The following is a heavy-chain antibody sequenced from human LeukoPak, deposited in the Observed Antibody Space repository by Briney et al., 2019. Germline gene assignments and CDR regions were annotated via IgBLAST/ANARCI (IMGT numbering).Heavy chain of an antibody. CDR2: IRSKAYGATT. Sequence: PGRSLRLSCTASGFTFGDYAMSWVRQAPGKGLEWVGFIRSKAYGATTEYAASVKDRFTISRDDSKSIAYLQMNSLKTEDTAVYYCTRAPYGGNSLATYWGQGTLVTASS. CDR1: GFTFGDYA. J-gene: IGHJ4*02. V-gene: IGHV3-49*04. D-gene: IGHD4-23*01. CDR3: TRAPYGGNSLATY.